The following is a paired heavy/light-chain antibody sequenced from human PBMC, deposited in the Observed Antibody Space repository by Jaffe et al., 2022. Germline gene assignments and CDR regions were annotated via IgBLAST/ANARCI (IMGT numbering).Light chain of an antibody. CDR1: QSISSY. V-gene: IGKV1-39*01. CDR3: QQSYSTPSIT. Sequence: DIQMTQSPSSLSASVGDRVTITCRASQSISSYLNWYQQKPGKAPKLLIYAASSLQSGVPSRFSGSGSGTDFTLTISSLQPEDFATYYCQQSYSTPSITFGQGTRLEIK. CDR2: AAS. J-gene: IGKJ5*01.
Heavy chain of an antibody. J-gene: IGHJ4*02. CDR1: GGSFSGYY. CDR3: ARAGSLVTIFGVVMEYYFDY. CDR2: INHSGST. D-gene: IGHD3-3*01. V-gene: IGHV4-34*01. Sequence: QVQLQQWGAGLLKPSETLSLTCAVYGGSFSGYYWSWIRQPPGKGLEWIGEINHSGSTNYNPSLKSRVTISVDTSKNQFSLKLSSVTAADTAVYYCARAGSLVTIFGVVMEYYFDYWGQGTLVTVSS.